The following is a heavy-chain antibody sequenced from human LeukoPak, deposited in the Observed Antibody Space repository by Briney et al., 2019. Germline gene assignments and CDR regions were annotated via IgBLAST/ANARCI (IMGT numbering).Heavy chain of an antibody. Sequence: GGSLRLSCAASGFTFSSYAMHWVRQAPGKGLEWVAIISFDGSNKYYADSVKGRFTISRDNSKNTLYLQMNSLRAEDTAVYYCARDHLWLGGVIVRWDYWGQGTLVTVSS. CDR3: ARDHLWLGGVIVRWDY. D-gene: IGHD3-16*02. V-gene: IGHV3-30-3*01. CDR2: ISFDGSNK. CDR1: GFTFSSYA. J-gene: IGHJ4*02.